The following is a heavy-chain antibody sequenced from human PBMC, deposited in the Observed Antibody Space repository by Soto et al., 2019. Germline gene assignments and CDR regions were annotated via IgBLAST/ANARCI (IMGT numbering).Heavy chain of an antibody. D-gene: IGHD1-26*01. Sequence: QVQLVQSGAEVKKPGTSVKVSCKASGFTVTNYYMHWLRLAPGQGPEWMGLINPAGDTTSFAPKXXGXXTVTRHTSPSTIYMEMRGLRSDDTAFYYCARDRTGAAYFDYWGQGTLVTVS. J-gene: IGHJ4*02. V-gene: IGHV1-46*03. CDR3: ARDRTGAAYFDY. CDR1: GFTVTNYY. CDR2: INPAGDTT.